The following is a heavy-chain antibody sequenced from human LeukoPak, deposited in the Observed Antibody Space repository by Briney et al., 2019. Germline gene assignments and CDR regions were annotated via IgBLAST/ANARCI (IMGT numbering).Heavy chain of an antibody. D-gene: IGHD4-23*01. V-gene: IGHV4-59*01. CDR2: IYYSGST. CDR1: GGSISSYY. Sequence: KPSETLSLTCTVSGGSISSYYWSWIRQPPGKGLEWIGYIYYSGSTNYNPSLKSRVTISVDTSKNQFSLKLSSVTAADTAVYYCAIGGGKRKNDAFDIWGQGTMVTVSS. J-gene: IGHJ3*02. CDR3: AIGGGKRKNDAFDI.